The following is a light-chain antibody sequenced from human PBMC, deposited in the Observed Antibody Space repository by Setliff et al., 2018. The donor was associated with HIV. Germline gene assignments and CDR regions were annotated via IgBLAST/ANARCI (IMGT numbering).Light chain of an antibody. CDR1: SGSVSSSNY. V-gene: IGLV8-61*01. J-gene: IGLJ2*01. CDR2: NTN. Sequence: QTVVTQAPSLAVSPGGTVTLTCGLNSGSVSSSNYPSWYQQPPGQPPRTLIYNTNTRSSGVSGRFSGSILGNKAALTITGAQTNDESDYYCVLYLGSGILFGGGTKVTVL. CDR3: VLYLGSGIL.